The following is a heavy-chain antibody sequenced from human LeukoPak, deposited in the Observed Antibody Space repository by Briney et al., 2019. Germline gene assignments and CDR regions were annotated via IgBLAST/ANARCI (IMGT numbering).Heavy chain of an antibody. Sequence: SETLSLTCAVYGGSFSGYYWSWIRQPPGKGLEWIGEINHSGSTNYNPSLKSRVTISVDTSKNQFPLKLSSVTAADTAVYYCARAVDYWGQGTLVTVSS. CDR1: GGSFSGYY. V-gene: IGHV4-34*01. CDR3: ARAVDY. CDR2: INHSGST. J-gene: IGHJ4*02.